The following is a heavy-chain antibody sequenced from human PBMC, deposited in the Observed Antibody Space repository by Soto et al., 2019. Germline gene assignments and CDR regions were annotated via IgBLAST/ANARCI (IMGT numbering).Heavy chain of an antibody. V-gene: IGHV3-7*01. CDR2: IKQDGSEQ. J-gene: IGHJ4*02. D-gene: IGHD6-13*01. Sequence: EVQLVESGGGLVQPGGSLRLSCVGSGFTLSSYWMSWARQAPGKGLEWLANIKQDGSEQHYVDSVKGRFSISRDNAQNSLFLHISILSDEDTAVYYCARGSSLNYWGQGTLVTVSS. CDR1: GFTLSSYW. CDR3: ARGSSLNY.